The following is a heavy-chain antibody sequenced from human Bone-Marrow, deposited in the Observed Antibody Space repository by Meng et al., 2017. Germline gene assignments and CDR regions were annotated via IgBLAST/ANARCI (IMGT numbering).Heavy chain of an antibody. J-gene: IGHJ4*02. D-gene: IGHD3-22*01. Sequence: QVQLREWGAGLLKPSETLSLTCVVSGGSFSDYYWSWIRQPPGKGLEWIGEINHSGSTNYNPSLKSRVTISVDTSKNQFSLKLSSVTAADTAVYYCAREDRYYYDSRVDYWGQGTLVTVSS. CDR3: AREDRYYYDSRVDY. CDR1: GGSFSDYY. CDR2: INHSGST. V-gene: IGHV4-34*01.